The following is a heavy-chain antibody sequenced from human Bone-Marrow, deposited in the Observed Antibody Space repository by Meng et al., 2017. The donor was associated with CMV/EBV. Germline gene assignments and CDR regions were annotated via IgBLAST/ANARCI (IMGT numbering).Heavy chain of an antibody. V-gene: IGHV4-59*01. J-gene: IGHJ5*02. CDR2: IYYSVST. Sequence: SETLSLTCTVSGGSISSYYWSWIRQPPGKGLEWIGYIYYSVSTNYNPSLKSRVTISVDTSKSQFSLKLSSVTAADTAVYYCARIGVVVPAAIAWFDPWGQGTLVTVSS. D-gene: IGHD2-2*02. CDR1: GGSISSYY. CDR3: ARIGVVVPAAIAWFDP.